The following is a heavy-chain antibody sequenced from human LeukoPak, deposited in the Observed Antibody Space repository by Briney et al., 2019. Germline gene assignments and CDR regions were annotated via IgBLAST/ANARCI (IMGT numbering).Heavy chain of an antibody. CDR1: GFTFSSYE. Sequence: PGGSLRLSCAASGFTFSSYEMNWVRQAPGKGLEWVSYISSSGSTIYYADSVKGRFTISRDNAKNSLYLQMNSLRAEDTAVYYCAKDGSHYGDRPQEFDYWGQGTLVTVSS. CDR3: AKDGSHYGDRPQEFDY. D-gene: IGHD4-17*01. CDR2: ISSSGSTI. J-gene: IGHJ4*02. V-gene: IGHV3-48*03.